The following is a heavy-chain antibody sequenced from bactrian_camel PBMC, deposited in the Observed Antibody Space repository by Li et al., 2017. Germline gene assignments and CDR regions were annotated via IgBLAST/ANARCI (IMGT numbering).Heavy chain of an antibody. J-gene: IGHJ6*01. CDR1: GYTYNRNC. Sequence: HVQLVESGRGSVPAGGSLRLVCTASGYTYNRNCMGWFRQAPGKEREGVATIDKDGSTSYTDSVKGRFTISKDNAKNTLYLQMNSLKPEDTAMYYCAAVRYGGTWYPLCRARSADFGYWGQGTQVTVS. D-gene: IGHD6*01. CDR3: AAVRYGGTWYPLCRARSADFGY. CDR2: IDKDGST. V-gene: IGHV3S53*01.